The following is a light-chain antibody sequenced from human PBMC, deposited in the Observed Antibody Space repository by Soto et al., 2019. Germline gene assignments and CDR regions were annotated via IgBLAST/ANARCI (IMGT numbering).Light chain of an antibody. V-gene: IGLV2-8*01. J-gene: IGLJ2*01. CDR2: EVN. CDR1: SSDVGGYDY. CDR3: SSYGGSNHVI. Sequence: QSALTQPPSASGSPGQSVTISCIGNSSDVGGYDYVSWYQQHPGKAPKLMIYEVNRRPSGVPDRFSGSRSGNTASLTVSRLQAEDEADYYCSSYGGSNHVIFGGGTKLTVL.